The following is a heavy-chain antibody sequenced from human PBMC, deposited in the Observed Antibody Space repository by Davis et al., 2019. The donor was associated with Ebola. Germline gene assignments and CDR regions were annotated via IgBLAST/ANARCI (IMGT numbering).Heavy chain of an antibody. CDR3: ARIVGTTTYFDY. Sequence: GESLKISCAASGFTFSSYAMHWVRQAPGKGLEWVAVISYDGSNKYYADSVKGRFTISRDNSKNTLYLQMNSLRAEDTAVYYCARIVGTTTYFDYWGQGTLVTVSS. V-gene: IGHV3-30-3*01. J-gene: IGHJ4*02. D-gene: IGHD1-26*01. CDR2: ISYDGSNK. CDR1: GFTFSSYA.